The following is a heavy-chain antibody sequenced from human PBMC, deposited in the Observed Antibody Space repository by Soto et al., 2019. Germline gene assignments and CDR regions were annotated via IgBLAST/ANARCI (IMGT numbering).Heavy chain of an antibody. CDR3: ARGYPYFDY. CDR2: IYYSGTT. J-gene: IGHJ4*02. CDR1: GGSITSYY. D-gene: IGHD1-1*01. V-gene: IGHV4-59*01. Sequence: LSLTCTVPGGSITSYYWSWIRQPPGKGLEWIGYIYYSGTTNNNPSLKSRVTISVDTSKNQFSLKLSSVTAADTAVYYCARGYPYFDYWGLGSLVTVSS.